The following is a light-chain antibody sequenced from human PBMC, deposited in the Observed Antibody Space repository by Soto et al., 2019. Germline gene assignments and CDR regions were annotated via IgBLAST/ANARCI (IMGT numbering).Light chain of an antibody. J-gene: IGLJ2*01. CDR1: SGDVGTYNY. V-gene: IGLV2-11*01. Sequence: QSALTQPRSVSGSPGESVTISCSGTSGDVGTYNYVSWYQQYPGKAPKVMIYDVSERPSEVPVRFSGSKSGNTASLTISGLQAEDEAEYFSCSCSGSDALVFGGGTKLTVL. CDR3: CSCSGSDALV. CDR2: DVS.